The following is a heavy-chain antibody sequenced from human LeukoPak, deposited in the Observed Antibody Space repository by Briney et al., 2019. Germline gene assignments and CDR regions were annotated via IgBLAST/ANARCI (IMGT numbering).Heavy chain of an antibody. CDR3: ARDQAVVTNCSGGSCYSGGYYYYYGMDV. CDR2: ISAYNGNT. D-gene: IGHD2-15*01. J-gene: IGHJ6*02. CDR1: GYTFTSYG. Sequence: ASVKVSCKASGYTFTSYGISWVRQAPGQGLEWMGWISAYNGNTNYAQKLQGRVTMTTDTSTSTAYMELRSLRSDDTAVYYCARDQAVVTNCSGGSCYSGGYYYYYGMDVWGQGTTVTVSS. V-gene: IGHV1-18*01.